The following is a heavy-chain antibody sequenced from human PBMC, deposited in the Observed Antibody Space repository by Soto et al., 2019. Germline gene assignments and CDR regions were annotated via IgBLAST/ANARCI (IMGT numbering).Heavy chain of an antibody. D-gene: IGHD2-15*01. CDR1: GFTFSSYS. V-gene: IGHV3-48*01. Sequence: SLRLSCAASGFTFSSYSMNWVRQAPGKGLEWVSYISSSSSTIYYADSVKGRFTISRDNAKNSLYLQMNSLRAEDTAVYYCARDLIVVVVAAHDDYWGQGTLVTVSS. CDR2: ISSSSSTI. J-gene: IGHJ4*02. CDR3: ARDLIVVVVAAHDDY.